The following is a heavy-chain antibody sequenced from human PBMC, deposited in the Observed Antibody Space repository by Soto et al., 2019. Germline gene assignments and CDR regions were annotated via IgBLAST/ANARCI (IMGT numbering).Heavy chain of an antibody. CDR1: GYTFSRYG. V-gene: IGHV1-18*01. Sequence: ASVKVSCKASGYTFSRYGISWVRQAPGQGLEWMGWISTYNENTKYAQKFQGRVTMTTDTSTSTAYMELRSLTSDDTAMYYCAREGFCSSGSCALYFHDFFGMDVWGQGTTVTVS. CDR2: ISTYNENT. J-gene: IGHJ6*02. D-gene: IGHD2-15*01. CDR3: AREGFCSSGSCALYFHDFFGMDV.